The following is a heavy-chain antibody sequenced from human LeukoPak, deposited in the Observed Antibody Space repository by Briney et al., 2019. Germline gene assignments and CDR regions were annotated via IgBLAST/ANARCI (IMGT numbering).Heavy chain of an antibody. D-gene: IGHD6-19*01. CDR1: GDSISSYY. V-gene: IGHV4-4*07. CDR2: VYVTGNT. CDR3: ARDRQWLVDH. Sequence: SETLSLTCTVPGDSISSYYWSWIRQPAGKGLEWIGRVYVTGNTNLNPALQSRVTMSVDTSKNQFSLKLTSVTAADTAVYYCARDRQWLVDHWGQGTLVTVSS. J-gene: IGHJ5*02.